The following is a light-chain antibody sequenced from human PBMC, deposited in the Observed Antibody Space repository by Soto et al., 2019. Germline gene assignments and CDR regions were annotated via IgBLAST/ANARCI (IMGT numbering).Light chain of an antibody. J-gene: IGLJ1*01. CDR2: GNS. V-gene: IGLV1-40*01. CDR3: QSYDSSLSGSEV. Sequence: VLTQPPSVSWAPGQRVTISCTGSRSTLGAVNDVHWYQQLPGTAPKLLIYGNSNRPSGVPDRFSGSKSGTSASLAITGLQAEDEADYYCQSYDSSLSGSEVFGTGTKVTVL. CDR1: RSTLGAVND.